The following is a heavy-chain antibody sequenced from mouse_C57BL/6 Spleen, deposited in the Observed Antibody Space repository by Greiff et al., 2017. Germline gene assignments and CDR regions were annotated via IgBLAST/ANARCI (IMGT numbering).Heavy chain of an antibody. Sequence: EVKLVESGGGLVKPGGSLKLSCAASGFTFSDYGMHWVRQAPEKGLEWVAYICSGSSTTYYADTVKGRITISRDNAKNTLYLQMTSLRSEDSAMYYCARPDGSSYAMDYWGQGTSVTVSS. CDR2: ICSGSSTT. CDR3: ARPDGSSYAMDY. CDR1: GFTFSDYG. V-gene: IGHV5-17*01. J-gene: IGHJ4*01. D-gene: IGHD1-1*01.